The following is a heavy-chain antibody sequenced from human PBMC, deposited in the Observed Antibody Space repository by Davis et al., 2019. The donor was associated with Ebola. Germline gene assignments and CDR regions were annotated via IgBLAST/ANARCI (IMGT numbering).Heavy chain of an antibody. CDR1: GGSISSGGYY. CDR2: INHSGST. D-gene: IGHD6-6*01. Sequence: SETLSLTCTVSGGSISSGGYYWSWIRQPPGKGLEWIGEINHSGSTNYNPSLKSRVTISVDTSKNQFSLKLSSVTAADTAVYYCARQSIAARYYGMDVWGQGTTVTVSS. J-gene: IGHJ6*02. CDR3: ARQSIAARYYGMDV. V-gene: IGHV4-39*01.